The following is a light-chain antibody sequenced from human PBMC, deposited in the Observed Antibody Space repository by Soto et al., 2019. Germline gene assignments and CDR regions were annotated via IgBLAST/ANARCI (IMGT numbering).Light chain of an antibody. J-gene: IGKJ4*01. CDR1: QDISTY. V-gene: IGKV3-11*01. CDR2: DTF. Sequence: IVLTQSPASLSLSPGDRATLSCRASQDISTYLAWYQQKPGQAPRLFIYDTFNRASDAPDRFSGSGSGTVFTLTITNVAPEDSALYYCQQRSSWPLTFGGGTSVEIK. CDR3: QQRSSWPLT.